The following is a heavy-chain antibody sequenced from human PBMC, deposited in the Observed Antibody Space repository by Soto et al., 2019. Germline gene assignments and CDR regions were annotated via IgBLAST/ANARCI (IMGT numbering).Heavy chain of an antibody. J-gene: IGHJ5*02. Sequence: ETLSLTCTVSGGSISTYDWSWVRQSPGKGLQWIGYIYYSGYTNYDPSLKSRVTISVNTSKNQFSLKLSSVTAADTAVYYCARSVFPWGQGTLVTVSS. V-gene: IGHV4-59*12. CDR3: ARSVFP. CDR2: IYYSGYT. CDR1: GGSISTYD.